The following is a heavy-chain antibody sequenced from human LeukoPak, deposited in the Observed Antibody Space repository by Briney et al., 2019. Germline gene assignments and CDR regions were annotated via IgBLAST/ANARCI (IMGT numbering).Heavy chain of an antibody. V-gene: IGHV4-4*08. CDR1: GGSISSYY. J-gene: IGHJ3*02. CDR2: IYYSGST. D-gene: IGHD3-22*01. CDR3: ARDYDYYDSSGQWGAFDI. Sequence: SETLSLTCTVSGGSISSYYWSWIRQPPGKGLEWIGYIYYSGSTNYNPSLKSRVTISVDTSKNQFSLKLSSVTAADTAVYYCARDYDYYDSSGQWGAFDIWGQGTMVTVSS.